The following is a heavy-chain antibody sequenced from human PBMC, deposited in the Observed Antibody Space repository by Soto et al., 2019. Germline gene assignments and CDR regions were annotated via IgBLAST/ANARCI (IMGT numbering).Heavy chain of an antibody. J-gene: IGHJ6*03. CDR3: ARGPYRKNRYYYYYMDV. CDR2: IYYSGST. D-gene: IGHD2-2*02. Sequence: SETLSLTCTVSGGSISSYYWSWIRQPPGKGLEWIGYIYYSGSTNYNLSLKSRVTISVDTSKNQFSLKLSSVTAADTAVYYCARGPYRKNRYYYYYMDVWGKGTTVTVSS. V-gene: IGHV4-59*12. CDR1: GGSISSYY.